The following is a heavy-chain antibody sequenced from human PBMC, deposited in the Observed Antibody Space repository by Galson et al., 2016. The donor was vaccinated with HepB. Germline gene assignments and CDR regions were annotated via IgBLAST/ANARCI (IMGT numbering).Heavy chain of an antibody. V-gene: IGHV3-7*05. CDR1: GFTFSSYW. D-gene: IGHD3-10*01. Sequence: SLRLSCAASGFTFSSYWMSWVRQAPGKRLECVANIKKDGSEEYYVDSVKGRFTISRDNAKNSLYLQMNSLRAEDTAVYYCARRRGSGRHDYWGQGTLVTVSS. J-gene: IGHJ4*02. CDR2: IKKDGSEE. CDR3: ARRRGSGRHDY.